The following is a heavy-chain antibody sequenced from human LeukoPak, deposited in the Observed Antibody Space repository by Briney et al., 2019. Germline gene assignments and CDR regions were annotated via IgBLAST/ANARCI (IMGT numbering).Heavy chain of an antibody. D-gene: IGHD3-22*01. Sequence: GGTLRLSSAASGFTFSSYGMSWVRQAPGKGLEWVSAISGSGGSTYYADSVKGRFTISRDNSKNTLYLQMNSLRAEDTAVYYCAKNSGYSNEIWFDPWGQGTLVTVSS. V-gene: IGHV3-23*01. CDR2: ISGSGGST. CDR3: AKNSGYSNEIWFDP. J-gene: IGHJ5*02. CDR1: GFTFSSYG.